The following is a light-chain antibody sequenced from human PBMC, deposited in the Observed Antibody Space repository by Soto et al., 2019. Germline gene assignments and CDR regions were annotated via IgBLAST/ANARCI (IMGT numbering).Light chain of an antibody. CDR3: QQYGSSPTLT. V-gene: IGKV3-20*01. CDR1: QSVSSSY. CDR2: GAS. Sequence: EIVLTQSPGTLSLSPGERATLSCRASQSVSSSYLAWYQQKPGQAPRLLIYGASSRATGIPDRFSGSGSGTDFTLTIRRLEPEDFAVYDCQQYGSSPTLTFGGGTKVEIK. J-gene: IGKJ4*01.